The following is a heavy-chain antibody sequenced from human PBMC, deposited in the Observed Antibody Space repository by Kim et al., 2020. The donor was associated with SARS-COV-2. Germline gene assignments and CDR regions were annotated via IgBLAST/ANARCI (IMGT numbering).Heavy chain of an antibody. Sequence: YADSVKGRFTISRDNSKNTLYLQMSSLRAEDTAVYYCVKEYCSGGSCYSYWGQGTLVTVSS. J-gene: IGHJ4*02. D-gene: IGHD2-15*01. V-gene: IGHV3-64D*09. CDR3: VKEYCSGGSCYSY.